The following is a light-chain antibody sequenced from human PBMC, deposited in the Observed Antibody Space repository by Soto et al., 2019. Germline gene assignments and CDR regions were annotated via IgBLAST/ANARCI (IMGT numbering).Light chain of an antibody. J-gene: IGKJ1*01. V-gene: IGKV3-20*01. CDR1: QSVNNNY. Sequence: EIVLTQSPGTPSLFPGGRATLSCRASQSVNNNYLAWYQQKPGQAPRLLLYGASNSATGIPDRFSGSGSGTDFTLTISRLEPEDFAVFYCQQYGNKPWTFGQGTEVEVK. CDR2: GAS. CDR3: QQYGNKPWT.